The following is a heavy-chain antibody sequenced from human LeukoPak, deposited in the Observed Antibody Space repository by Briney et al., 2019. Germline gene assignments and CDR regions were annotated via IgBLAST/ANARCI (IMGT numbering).Heavy chain of an antibody. CDR2: MNPNSGNT. V-gene: IGHV1-8*01. Sequence: GASVKVSCKASGYTFTSCDINWVRQATGQGREWMGWMNPNSGNTGYAQKFQGRVTMTRNTSISTAYMELSSLRSEDTAVYYCAMSNYDILTGGVDYWGQGTLVTVSS. CDR1: GYTFTSCD. D-gene: IGHD3-9*01. CDR3: AMSNYDILTGGVDY. J-gene: IGHJ4*02.